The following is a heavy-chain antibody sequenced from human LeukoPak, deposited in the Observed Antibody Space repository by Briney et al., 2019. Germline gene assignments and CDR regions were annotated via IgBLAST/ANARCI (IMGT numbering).Heavy chain of an antibody. CDR2: ISERGGSI. CDR1: GMSLTNYG. J-gene: IGHJ4*02. Sequence: GGSLRLSCVVSGMSLTNYGMTWVRQAPGKGLEWVSYISERGGSITYADSVKGRFTISRDTSLNTLYLQMNNLRAEDKAVYFCAKRGVVIRGILVIGYHQEAYHYDFWGQGVLVTVSS. V-gene: IGHV3-23*01. D-gene: IGHD3-10*01. CDR3: AKRGVVIRGILVIGYHQEAYHYDF.